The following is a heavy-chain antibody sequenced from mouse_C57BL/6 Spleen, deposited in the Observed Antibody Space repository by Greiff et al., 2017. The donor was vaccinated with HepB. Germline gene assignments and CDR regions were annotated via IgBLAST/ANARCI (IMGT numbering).Heavy chain of an antibody. V-gene: IGHV5-4*01. CDR1: GFTFSSYA. CDR3: ARGDSDLDY. J-gene: IGHJ2*01. Sequence: EVQVVESGGGLVKPGGSLKLSCAASGFTFSSYAMSWVRQTPEKRLEWVATISDGGSYTYYPDNVKGRFTISRDNAKNNLYLQMSHLKSEDTAMYYCARGDSDLDYWGQGTTLTVSS. CDR2: ISDGGSYT.